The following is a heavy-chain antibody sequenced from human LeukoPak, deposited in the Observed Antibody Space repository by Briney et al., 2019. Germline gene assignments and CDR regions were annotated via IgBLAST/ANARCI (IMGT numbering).Heavy chain of an antibody. J-gene: IGHJ4*02. D-gene: IGHD5-18*01. V-gene: IGHV3-11*04. CDR1: GFTFSDYY. CDR3: AVDRAAMVIDY. CDR2: ISSSGSTI. Sequence: GGSLRLSCAASGFTFSDYYMSWIRQAPGKGLEWVSYISSSGSTIYYADSVKGRFTISRDNAKNSLYLQMNSLRAGDTAVYYCAVDRAAMVIDYWGQGTLVTVSS.